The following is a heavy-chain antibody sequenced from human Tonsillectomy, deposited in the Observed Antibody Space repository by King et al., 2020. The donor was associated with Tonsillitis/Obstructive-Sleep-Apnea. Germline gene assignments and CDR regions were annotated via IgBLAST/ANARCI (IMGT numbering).Heavy chain of an antibody. J-gene: IGHJ5*02. V-gene: IGHV5-51*01. CDR1: GYSFTSYY. CDR3: ARPQFSGRGWFEP. D-gene: IGHD1-26*01. Sequence: EVQLVESGAEVKKPGESLKISCTGSGYSFTSYYIGWVRQMPRKGLEWMGIIYPGDSDTRYSPSFQGQVTISADKSISTAYLQWSSLKASDTAMYHCARPQFSGRGWFEPWVQGTLVSVSS. CDR2: IYPGDSDT.